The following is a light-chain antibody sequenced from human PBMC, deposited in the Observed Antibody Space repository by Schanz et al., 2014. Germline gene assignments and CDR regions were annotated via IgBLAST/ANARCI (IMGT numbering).Light chain of an antibody. CDR2: SNN. V-gene: IGLV1-44*01. Sequence: QSVLTQPPSASGTPGQRVTISCSGGISNIGSNTVNWYQHLPGTAPKLLIYSNNQRPSGVPDRFSGSKSGTSASLAISGLQSEDEAGYYCAAWDDSLNGWVFGGGTKLTVL. J-gene: IGLJ3*02. CDR3: AAWDDSLNGWV. CDR1: ISNIGSNT.